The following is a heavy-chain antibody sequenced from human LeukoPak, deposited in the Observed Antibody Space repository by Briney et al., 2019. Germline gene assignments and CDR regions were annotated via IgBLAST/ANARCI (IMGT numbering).Heavy chain of an antibody. CDR2: ISSSSSTV. D-gene: IGHD2-15*01. J-gene: IGHJ4*02. V-gene: IGHV3-48*04. CDR3: AREKGRKGEVASATADY. Sequence: PGGSLRLSCAASGFTFRSYSMNWVRQAPGKGLEWVSYISSSSSTVYYADSVKGRFTISRDNAKNSLYLQMNNLRAEDTAVYYCAREKGRKGEVASATADYWGQGTLVTVSS. CDR1: GFTFRSYS.